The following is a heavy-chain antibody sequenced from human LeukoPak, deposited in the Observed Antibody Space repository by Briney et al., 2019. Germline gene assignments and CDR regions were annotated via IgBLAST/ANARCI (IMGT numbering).Heavy chain of an antibody. CDR3: ARGGVFYYDSSPFDY. D-gene: IGHD3-22*01. J-gene: IGHJ4*02. V-gene: IGHV1-69*05. CDR1: GGTFSSYA. CDR2: IIPIFGTA. Sequence: ASVKVSCKASGGTFSSYAVSWVRQAPGQGLEWVGRIIPIFGTANYAQKFQGRVTITTDESTSTAYMELSSLRSGDTAVYYCARGGVFYYDSSPFDYWGQGTLVTVSS.